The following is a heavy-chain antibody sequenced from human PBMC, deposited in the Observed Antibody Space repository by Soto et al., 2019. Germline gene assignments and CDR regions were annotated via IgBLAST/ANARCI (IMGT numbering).Heavy chain of an antibody. CDR1: GGSISSGGYS. V-gene: IGHV4-30-2*01. CDR3: ARYSLDYYYGMDV. D-gene: IGHD5-18*01. CDR2: IYHSGST. J-gene: IGHJ6*02. Sequence: QLQLQESGSGLVKPSQTLSLTCAVSGGSISSGGYSWSWIRQPPGKGLEWIGYIYHSGSTYYNPSRKSRVTISVDRSKNQFSLKLSSVTAEDTAVYYCARYSLDYYYGMDVWGQGTTVTVSS.